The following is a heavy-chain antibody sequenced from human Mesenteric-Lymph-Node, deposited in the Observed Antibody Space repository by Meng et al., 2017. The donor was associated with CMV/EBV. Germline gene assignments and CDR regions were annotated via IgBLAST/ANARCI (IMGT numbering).Heavy chain of an antibody. CDR2: INHSGST. J-gene: IGHJ4*02. CDR1: GGSVSGYY. Sequence: LLQWGAGLVEPSEPPSPTGLFYGGSVSGYYWSWIRQPPGKGLEWIGEINHSGSTNYNPSLKSRVTISVDTSKNQFSLKLSSVTAADTAVYYCARHQRWLKSEGGFNYWGQGTLVTVSS. V-gene: IGHV4-34*01. CDR3: ARHQRWLKSEGGFNY. D-gene: IGHD4-23*01.